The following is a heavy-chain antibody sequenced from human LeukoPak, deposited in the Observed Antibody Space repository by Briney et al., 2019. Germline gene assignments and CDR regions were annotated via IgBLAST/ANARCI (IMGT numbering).Heavy chain of an antibody. J-gene: IGHJ4*02. CDR3: ARGFSYAKDY. CDR2: INPSGGST. Sequence: ASVKVSCRPSGYTFTTYYIYWVRQAPGQGLEWMGRINPSGGSTIYAQKFQGRLTVTRDTSTRTVYLELSSLRSDDTAVYYCARGFSYAKDYWGQGTLVTVSS. V-gene: IGHV1-46*01. CDR1: GYTFTTYY. D-gene: IGHD2-2*01.